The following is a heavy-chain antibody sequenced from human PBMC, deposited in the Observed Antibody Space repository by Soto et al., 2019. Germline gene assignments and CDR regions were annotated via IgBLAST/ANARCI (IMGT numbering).Heavy chain of an antibody. J-gene: IGHJ3*02. CDR1: GFTLSRHT. Sequence: PGGSLRLSCGASGFTLSRHTMNWVRQAPGKGLEWVSFIGSRTSDIYYADSVKGRFTISRDNAKNSLYLDLTRLRAEDTAVYFCVRDYYDTSGYPNTFDMWGQGTMVTVSS. V-gene: IGHV3-21*01. CDR3: VRDYYDTSGYPNTFDM. CDR2: IGSRTSDI. D-gene: IGHD3-22*01.